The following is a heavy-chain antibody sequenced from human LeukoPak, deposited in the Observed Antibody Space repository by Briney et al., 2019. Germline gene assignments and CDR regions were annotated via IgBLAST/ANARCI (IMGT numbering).Heavy chain of an antibody. J-gene: IGHJ4*02. D-gene: IGHD4-17*01. Sequence: SETLSLTCSVSGGSVTSGPNYWNWLRRPAGKGLEWIGRIQTSGRVNYNPSLQSRVTLYLDTPKNLVSLQLTSVPAADTAVYYCARDRGNGDYGDYFDSWGQGTQVTVSS. CDR3: ARDRGNGDYGDYFDS. CDR2: IQTSGRV. V-gene: IGHV4-61*02. CDR1: GGSVTSGPNY.